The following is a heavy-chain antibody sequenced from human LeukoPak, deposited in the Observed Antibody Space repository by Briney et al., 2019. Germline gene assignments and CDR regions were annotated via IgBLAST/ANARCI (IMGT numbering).Heavy chain of an antibody. CDR2: IYHSGST. Sequence: KPSETLSLTCTVSGYSISSGYYWGWIRQPPGKGLEWIGSIYHSGSTYYNPSLKSRVTISVDTSKNQFSLKLSSVTAADTAVYYCARDVGIFKGPRGHYWGQGTLVTVSS. V-gene: IGHV4-38-2*02. CDR1: GYSISSGYY. J-gene: IGHJ4*02. CDR3: ARDVGIFKGPRGHY. D-gene: IGHD3-3*01.